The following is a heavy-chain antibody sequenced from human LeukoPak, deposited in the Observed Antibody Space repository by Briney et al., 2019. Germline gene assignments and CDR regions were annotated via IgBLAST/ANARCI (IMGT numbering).Heavy chain of an antibody. V-gene: IGHV1-46*01. J-gene: IGHJ4*02. CDR1: GYTFTSYY. D-gene: IGHD2-15*01. Sequence: ASVKLSCKASGYTFTSYYMHCVRQAPGQGLEWMGIINPSGGSTSYAQKFQGRVTISSDTSTSTVYLQLSSLRAADTAVYYCARVRKRRVVLVYAPGPLYYWGQGTLVTVSS. CDR3: ARVRKRRVVLVYAPGPLYY. CDR2: INPSGGST.